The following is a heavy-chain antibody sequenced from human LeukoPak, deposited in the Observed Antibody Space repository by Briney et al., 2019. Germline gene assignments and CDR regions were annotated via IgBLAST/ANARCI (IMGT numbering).Heavy chain of an antibody. CDR2: IGNDGRDI. D-gene: IGHD3-16*01. Sequence: GGSLRLSCIVSGFTFTSHGMHWVRQAPGKGLEWVAYIGNDGRDIYYADSLRGRFTISRDDSKNTVHLQMRSLKVEDTALYYCARDLVGGWSCDYWGQGTLVTVSS. CDR1: GFTFTSHG. J-gene: IGHJ4*02. CDR3: ARDLVGGWSCDY. V-gene: IGHV3-30*02.